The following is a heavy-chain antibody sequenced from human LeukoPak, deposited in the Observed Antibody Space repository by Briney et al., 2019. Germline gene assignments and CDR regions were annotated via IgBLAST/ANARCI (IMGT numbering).Heavy chain of an antibody. V-gene: IGHV4-4*07. CDR2: IYTSGST. D-gene: IGHD6-13*01. J-gene: IGHJ6*02. Sequence: SETLSLTCTVSGGSISSYYWSWIRQPAGKGLEWIGRIYTSGSTNYNPSLTSRVTMSVDTSKNQFSLKLSSVTAADTAVYYCARVVGSSWYSAYYYYYGMYVWGQGTTVTVSS. CDR1: GGSISSYY. CDR3: ARVVGSSWYSAYYYYYGMYV.